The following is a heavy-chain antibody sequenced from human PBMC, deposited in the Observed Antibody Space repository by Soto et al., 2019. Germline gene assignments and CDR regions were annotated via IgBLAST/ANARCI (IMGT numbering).Heavy chain of an antibody. J-gene: IGHJ4*02. Sequence: SETLSLTCAVSSGSISSSNWWSWVRQPPGKGLEWIGEIYHSGSTNYNPTLNSRVTISVDKSKNQFSLKLTSVTAADTAVYYSARGQYFGGDCYTPQHNYFDYWGQGTLVTVSS. CDR3: ARGQYFGGDCYTPQHNYFDY. CDR1: SGSISSSNW. D-gene: IGHD2-21*02. CDR2: IYHSGST. V-gene: IGHV4-4*02.